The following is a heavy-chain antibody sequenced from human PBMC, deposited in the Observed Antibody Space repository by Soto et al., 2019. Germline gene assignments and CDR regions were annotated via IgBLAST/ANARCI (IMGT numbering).Heavy chain of an antibody. CDR1: GFTFSNAW. V-gene: IGHV3-15*01. Sequence: WGTLLLSCAASGFTFSNAWRSWVRQAPGKGLELVGLIKRKTDGVTTDYAAPVKGRFTISRDDSKNTLYLQMNSLKTEDTAVYYCATDPVPTKCGYSGSDTSIVGYWGQGTLVTVSS. CDR2: IKRKTDGVTT. J-gene: IGHJ4*02. D-gene: IGHD5-12*01. CDR3: ATDPVPTKCGYSGSDTSIVGY.